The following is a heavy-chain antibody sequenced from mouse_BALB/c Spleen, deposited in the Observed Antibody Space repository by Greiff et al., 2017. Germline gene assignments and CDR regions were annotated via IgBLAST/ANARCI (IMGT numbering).Heavy chain of an antibody. J-gene: IGHJ3*01. CDR2: ISSGGGST. V-gene: IGHV5-12-1*01. CDR3: ARQLGLPAWFAY. D-gene: IGHD3-1*01. Sequence: EVHLVESGGGLVKPGGSLKLSCAASGFAFSSYDMSWVRQTPEKRLEWVAYISSGGGSTYYPDTVKGRFTISRDNAKNTLYLQMSSLKSEDTAMYYCARQLGLPAWFAYWGQGTLVTVSA. CDR1: GFAFSSYD.